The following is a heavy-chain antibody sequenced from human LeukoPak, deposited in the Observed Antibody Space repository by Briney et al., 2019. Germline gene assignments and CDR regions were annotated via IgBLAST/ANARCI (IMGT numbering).Heavy chain of an antibody. CDR1: GFTFSDYY. J-gene: IGHJ2*01. Sequence: PGGSLRLSCAASGFTFSDYYMSWIRQAPGMGLEWVSHISSSGTTIYYADSVKGRFTISRDNAKNSLYLQVNSLRAEDTAVYYCARDWVVTTRYFDLWGRGTLVTVSS. CDR3: ARDWVVTTRYFDL. V-gene: IGHV3-11*01. D-gene: IGHD2-21*02. CDR2: ISSSGTTI.